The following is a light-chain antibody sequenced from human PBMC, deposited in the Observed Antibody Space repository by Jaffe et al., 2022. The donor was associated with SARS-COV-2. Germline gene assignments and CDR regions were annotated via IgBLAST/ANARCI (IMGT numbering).Light chain of an antibody. V-gene: IGKV3-20*01. J-gene: IGKJ1*01. CDR3: QQYGSSPPWT. CDR1: QSFAGSY. CDR2: GAS. Sequence: EIVLTQSPGTLSLSPGERATLSCRASQSFAGSYLAWYQQKPGQAPRLLIYGASSRATGIPDRFSGSGSGTDFTLTISRLEPEDFAVYYCQQYGSSPPWTFGPGTKVEIK.